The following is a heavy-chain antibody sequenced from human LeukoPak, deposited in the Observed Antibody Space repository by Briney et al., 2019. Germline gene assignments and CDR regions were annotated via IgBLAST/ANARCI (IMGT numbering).Heavy chain of an antibody. Sequence: SETLSLNCTVSGGSISSYYWSWLRQPAGQGLEWIGRIYTSGGNNYNPSLKRRVTMSVDTSKNQFSLKLSSVTAADTAVYYCARDIGAGSTSFIPADYWGQGTLVTVSS. J-gene: IGHJ4*02. D-gene: IGHD2-2*01. CDR2: IYTSGGN. CDR1: GGSISSYY. CDR3: ARDIGAGSTSFIPADY. V-gene: IGHV4-4*07.